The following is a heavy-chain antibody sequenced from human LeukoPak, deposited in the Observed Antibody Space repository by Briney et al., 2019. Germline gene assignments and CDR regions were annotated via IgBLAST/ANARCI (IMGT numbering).Heavy chain of an antibody. D-gene: IGHD3-10*01. V-gene: IGHV7-4-1*02. CDR1: GYPFSAHF. Sequence: ASVRVTCKASGYPFSAHFLNWVRQAPGQGLEWMGNIDTTTGNPRYAQDFTGRFVFSLDTSVSTAYLQITSLKADDTAAYYCVRGTPTPGMDYWGQGTQVTVSS. J-gene: IGHJ4*02. CDR2: IDTTTGNP. CDR3: VRGTPTPGMDY.